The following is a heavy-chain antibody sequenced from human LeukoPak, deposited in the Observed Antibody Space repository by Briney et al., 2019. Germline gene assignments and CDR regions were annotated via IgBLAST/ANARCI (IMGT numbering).Heavy chain of an antibody. D-gene: IGHD3-22*01. V-gene: IGHV1-18*01. CDR1: GYTFTSYG. Sequence: GASVKVSCKASGYTFTSYGISWVRQAPGQGLEWMGWISAHNGNTNYAQKLQGRVTMTTDTSTSTAYMELRSLRSDDTAVYYCARVPAEYDSSGYYQKWVAFDIWGQGTMVTVSS. CDR3: ARVPAEYDSSGYYQKWVAFDI. J-gene: IGHJ3*02. CDR2: ISAHNGNT.